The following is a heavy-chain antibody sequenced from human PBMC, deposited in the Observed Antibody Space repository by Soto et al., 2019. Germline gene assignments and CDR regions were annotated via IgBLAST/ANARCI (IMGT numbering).Heavy chain of an antibody. V-gene: IGHV3-30-3*01. J-gene: IGHJ2*01. CDR2: ISYDGSNK. D-gene: IGHD5-18*01. Sequence: QVQLVESGGGVVQPGRSLRLSCAASGFTFSSYAMHWVRQAPGKGLEWVAVISYDGSNKYYADSVKGRFTISRDNSKNKLYLQMNSLRAEDTAVYYCARDPLWGTAMVLWYFALWGRGTLVTVSS. CDR1: GFTFSSYA. CDR3: ARDPLWGTAMVLWYFAL.